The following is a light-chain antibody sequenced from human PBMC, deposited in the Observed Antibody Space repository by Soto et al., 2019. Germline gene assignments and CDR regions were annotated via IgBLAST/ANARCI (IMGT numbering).Light chain of an antibody. CDR2: DVS. J-gene: IGLJ3*02. V-gene: IGLV2-11*01. Sequence: QSALTQPRSVSGSPGQSVTISCTGTSSDVGDYNYVSWYQQYPGEAPKLVIYDVSKRPSGVPDRFSGSKSGNTASLTISGLQAEDEADYYCCSFAGSYTFWVFGGVTNVTVL. CDR3: CSFAGSYTFWV. CDR1: SSDVGDYNY.